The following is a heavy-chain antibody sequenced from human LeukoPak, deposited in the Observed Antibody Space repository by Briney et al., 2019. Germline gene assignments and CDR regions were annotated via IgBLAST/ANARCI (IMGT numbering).Heavy chain of an antibody. CDR1: GFTFSDYW. CDR3: ARRYFDS. J-gene: IGHJ4*02. V-gene: IGHV3-7*03. CDR2: IKQDGGAK. Sequence: GGSLRLSCAASGFTFSDYWMHWVRQAPGKGLEWVANIKQDGGAKYYVDSVKGRFTISRDNAKNSLYLQMNSLRAEDTAVYYCARRYFDSWGQGTLVTVSS.